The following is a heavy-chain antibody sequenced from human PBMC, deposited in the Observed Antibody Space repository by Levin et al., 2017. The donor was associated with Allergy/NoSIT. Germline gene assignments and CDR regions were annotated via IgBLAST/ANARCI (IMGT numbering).Heavy chain of an antibody. CDR2: INSDGSST. CDR1: GFTFSSYW. V-gene: IGHV3-74*01. Sequence: GGSLRLSCAASGFTFSSYWMHWVRQAPGKGLVWVSRINSDGSSTSYADSVKGRFTISRDNAKNTLYLQMNSLRAEDTAVYYCAREEDDHDYGGDFDYWGQGTLVTVSS. J-gene: IGHJ4*02. D-gene: IGHD4-23*01. CDR3: AREEDDHDYGGDFDY.